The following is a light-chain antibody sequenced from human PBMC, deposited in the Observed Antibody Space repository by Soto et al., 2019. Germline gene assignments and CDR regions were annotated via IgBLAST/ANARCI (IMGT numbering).Light chain of an antibody. CDR3: AAWDDSLNAYV. V-gene: IGLV1-47*02. J-gene: IGLJ1*01. CDR1: SSNIGTYY. CDR2: LDT. Sequence: QSVLTQPPSAASTPGQRVTLSCSVSSSNIGTYYVYWYQHLPGTAPRLLIYLDTQRPSGVPDRFSGSKSGTSASLAISGLRSEDEGNYYCAAWDDSLNAYVFGTATKVTVL.